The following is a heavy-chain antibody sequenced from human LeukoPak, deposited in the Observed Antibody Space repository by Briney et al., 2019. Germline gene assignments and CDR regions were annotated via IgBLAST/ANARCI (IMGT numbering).Heavy chain of an antibody. CDR1: GFTFSSYG. Sequence: PGGSLRLSCAASGFTFSSYGMHWVRQAPGKGLEWVAVIWYDGSNKYYADSVKGRFTISRDNAKNTLFLQMNSLRVEDTAVYYCARGPDHGGSYYHDWGQGTPVTVSS. CDR3: ARGPDHGGSYYHD. CDR2: IWYDGSNK. V-gene: IGHV3-33*01. J-gene: IGHJ4*02. D-gene: IGHD1-26*01.